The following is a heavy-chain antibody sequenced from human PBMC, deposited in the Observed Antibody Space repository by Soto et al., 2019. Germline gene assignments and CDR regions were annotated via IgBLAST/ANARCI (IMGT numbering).Heavy chain of an antibody. J-gene: IGHJ4*02. V-gene: IGHV3-23*01. Sequence: EVQLLESGGGLVQPGGSLRLSCAASGFTFSSYAMSWVRQAPGKGLEWVSAISGSGGSTYYADSVTGRFTISRDNSKNPMYLQMSSLRADDTAVYYGAKGRRNRGGDSRLIFDFWGQGTLVTVSS. CDR3: AKGRRNRGGDSRLIFDF. CDR1: GFTFSSYA. CDR2: ISGSGGST. D-gene: IGHD2-21*02.